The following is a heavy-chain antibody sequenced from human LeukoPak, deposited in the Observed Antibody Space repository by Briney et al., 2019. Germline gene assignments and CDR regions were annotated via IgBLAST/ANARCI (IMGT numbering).Heavy chain of an antibody. V-gene: IGHV4-38-2*01. D-gene: IGHD1-26*01. J-gene: IGHJ4*02. Sequence: PAETLCLTCAVSGYSISSGYYWGWSRQPPGRGLEWIGTIFHSGNTYYNPSLKSRVTISVDKSKNQFSLKLRSVTAADTAVYYCATGWILGATLTYWGQGTLVTVSS. CDR1: GYSISSGYY. CDR2: IFHSGNT. CDR3: ATGWILGATLTY.